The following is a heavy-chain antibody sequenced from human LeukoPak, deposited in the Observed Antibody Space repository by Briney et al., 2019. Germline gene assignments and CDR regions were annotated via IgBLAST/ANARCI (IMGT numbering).Heavy chain of an antibody. D-gene: IGHD3-10*01. Sequence: SETLSLTCTVSHFISSYYWSRIRQPPGKGLEWIGYISYSGSTHYNPSLKSRLTISIDTSKNQFSLKLTSVTAAGTAVYYCTRQWFGELFSVFDYWGQGSLVTVSS. V-gene: IGHV4-59*08. CDR1: HFISSYY. J-gene: IGHJ4*02. CDR2: ISYSGST. CDR3: TRQWFGELFSVFDY.